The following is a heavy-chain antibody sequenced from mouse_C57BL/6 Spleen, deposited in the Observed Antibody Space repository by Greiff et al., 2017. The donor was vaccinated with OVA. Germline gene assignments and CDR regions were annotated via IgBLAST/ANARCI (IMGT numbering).Heavy chain of an antibody. CDR3: AREEYYGSIFAY. D-gene: IGHD1-1*01. V-gene: IGHV5-4*01. Sequence: EVKLMESGGGLVKPGGSLKLSCAASGFTFSSYAMSWVRQTPEKRLEWVATISDGGSYTYYPDNVKGRFTISRDNAKNNLYLQMSHLKSEDTAMYYCAREEYYGSIFAYWGQGTLVTVSA. CDR2: ISDGGSYT. J-gene: IGHJ3*01. CDR1: GFTFSSYA.